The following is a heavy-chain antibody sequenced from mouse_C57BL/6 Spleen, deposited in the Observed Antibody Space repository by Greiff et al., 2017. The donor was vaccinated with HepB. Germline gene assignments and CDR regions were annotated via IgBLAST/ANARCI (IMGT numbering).Heavy chain of an antibody. CDR1: GFSLTSYA. CDR3: ARSDYDYDYYAMDY. CDR2: IWTGGGT. D-gene: IGHD2-4*01. J-gene: IGHJ4*01. Sequence: VQLQESGPGLVAPSQSLSITCTVSGFSLTSYAISWVRQPPGKGLEWLGVIWTGGGTNYNSALKSRLSISKDNSKSQVFLKMNSLQTDDTARYYCARSDYDYDYYAMDYWGQGTSVTVSS. V-gene: IGHV2-9-1*01.